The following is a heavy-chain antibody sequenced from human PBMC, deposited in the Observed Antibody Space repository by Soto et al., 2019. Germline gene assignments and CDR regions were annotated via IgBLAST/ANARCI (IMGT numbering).Heavy chain of an antibody. Sequence: QVQLVQSGAEVKKPGASVKVSCKASGYTFTSYAMHWVRQAPGQRLEWMGWINAGNGNTKYSQKFQGRVTITRDTSASTAYMELRSLRSEDTAVYYCARGYGGPIGWFDPWGQGTLVTVSS. V-gene: IGHV1-3*01. CDR3: ARGYGGPIGWFDP. CDR2: INAGNGNT. J-gene: IGHJ5*02. D-gene: IGHD3-16*01. CDR1: GYTFTSYA.